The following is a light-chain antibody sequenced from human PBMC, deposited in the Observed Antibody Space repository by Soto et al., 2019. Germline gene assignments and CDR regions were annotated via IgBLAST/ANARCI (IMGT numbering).Light chain of an antibody. CDR2: AAS. J-gene: IGKJ1*01. Sequence: DIQMTQSPPSLSASVGDRVTISCRASQSISNYLNWYQQKPGKAPKLLIYAASSLQSGVPSRFSGSGSGTDFTLTISSLQPEDFATYFCQQGYSIHQTFGQGTKVEIK. V-gene: IGKV1-39*01. CDR1: QSISNY. CDR3: QQGYSIHQT.